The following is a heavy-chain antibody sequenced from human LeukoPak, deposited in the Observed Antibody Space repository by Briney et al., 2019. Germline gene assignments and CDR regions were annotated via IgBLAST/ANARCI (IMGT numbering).Heavy chain of an antibody. V-gene: IGHV1-8*01. D-gene: IGHD3-22*01. Sequence: ASVKVSCKASGYTFTSYDINWVRQATGQGLEWMGWMNPNSGNTGYAQKFQGRVTMTRNTSISTAYMELSSLRSEDTAVYYCARVQFGYDSSGYYYDGYWGQGTLVTVSS. CDR2: MNPNSGNT. J-gene: IGHJ4*02. CDR1: GYTFTSYD. CDR3: ARVQFGYDSSGYYYDGY.